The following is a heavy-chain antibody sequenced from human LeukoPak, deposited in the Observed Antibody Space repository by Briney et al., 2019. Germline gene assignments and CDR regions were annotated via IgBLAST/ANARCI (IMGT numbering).Heavy chain of an antibody. V-gene: IGHV3-33*08. D-gene: IGHD3-10*01. CDR3: ASPYLITDVFDI. CDR2: IWYDGSNK. Sequence: PGGSLRLSCAASGFNFSSYAMSWVRQAPGKGLEWVAVIWYDGSNKQYADSVKGRFAISRDNSKNTLYLQMNSLRAEDTAMYYCASPYLITDVFDIWGQGTMVTVSS. CDR1: GFNFSSYA. J-gene: IGHJ3*02.